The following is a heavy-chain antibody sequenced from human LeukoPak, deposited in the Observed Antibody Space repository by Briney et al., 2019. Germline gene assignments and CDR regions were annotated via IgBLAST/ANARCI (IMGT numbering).Heavy chain of an antibody. CDR3: ARETKNYYGSGTAAGTDY. Sequence: ASVKVSCKASGYTFTSYGISWVRQPPGQGLEGMGWICAYNGNTNYAQKLQGRVTMTTDTSTSTAYMELRSLRSDDTAVYYCARETKNYYGSGTAAGTDYWGQGTLVTVSS. J-gene: IGHJ4*02. CDR1: GYTFTSYG. D-gene: IGHD3-10*01. CDR2: ICAYNGNT. V-gene: IGHV1-18*01.